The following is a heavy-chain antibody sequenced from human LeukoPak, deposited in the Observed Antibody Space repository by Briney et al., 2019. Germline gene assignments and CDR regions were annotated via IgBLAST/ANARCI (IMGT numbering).Heavy chain of an antibody. J-gene: IGHJ4*02. D-gene: IGHD6-13*01. CDR1: GGSFSGYY. Sequence: PSETLSLTCAVYGGSFSGYYWSWIRQPPGKGLEWIGEINHSGSTNYNPSLKSRVTISVDTSKNQFSLKLSSVTAADTAVYYCARGGPIAAGPKSFDYWGQGTLVTVSS. CDR2: INHSGST. CDR3: ARGGPIAAGPKSFDY. V-gene: IGHV4-34*01.